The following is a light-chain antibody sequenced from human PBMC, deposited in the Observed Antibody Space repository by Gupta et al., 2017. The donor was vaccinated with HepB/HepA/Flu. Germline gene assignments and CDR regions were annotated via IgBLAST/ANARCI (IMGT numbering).Light chain of an antibody. J-gene: IGKJ2*01. CDR2: GAS. V-gene: IGKV1-12*01. CDR3: QQAKSLPRT. CDR1: HDIGRY. Sequence: DIQMTQSPSSVSASVGDRVTLTCRASHDIGRYLAWYQQRPGEAPKLLIYGASNLHSGVPSRFSGTGFGTDFTLTISSLQPEDFAIYYCQQAKSLPRTFGQGTKV.